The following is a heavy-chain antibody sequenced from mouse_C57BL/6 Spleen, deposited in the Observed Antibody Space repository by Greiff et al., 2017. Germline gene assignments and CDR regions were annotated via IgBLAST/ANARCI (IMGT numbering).Heavy chain of an antibody. CDR1: GYTFTDYY. CDR2: INPNNGGT. V-gene: IGHV1-26*01. Sequence: EVQLQQSGPELVKPGASVKISCKASGYTFTDYYMNWVKQSHGKSLEWIGDINPNNGGTSYNQKFKGKATLTVDKSSSTAYMELRSLTSEDSAVYYCARKGYGSTPPWYFDVWGTGTTVTVSS. CDR3: ARKGYGSTPPWYFDV. D-gene: IGHD1-1*01. J-gene: IGHJ1*03.